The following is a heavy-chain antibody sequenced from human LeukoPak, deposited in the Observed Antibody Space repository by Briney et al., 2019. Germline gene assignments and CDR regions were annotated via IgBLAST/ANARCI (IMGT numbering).Heavy chain of an antibody. Sequence: SETLSLTCTVSGGSISSSSYYWGWIRQPPGKGLEWIGSIYYSGSTYYNPSLKSRVTISVDTSKNQFSLKLSSVTAADTAVYYCAIPDSSSSLGYDYWGQGTLVTVSS. CDR1: GGSISSSSYY. CDR2: IYYSGST. J-gene: IGHJ4*02. CDR3: AIPDSSSSLGYDY. D-gene: IGHD6-6*01. V-gene: IGHV4-39*07.